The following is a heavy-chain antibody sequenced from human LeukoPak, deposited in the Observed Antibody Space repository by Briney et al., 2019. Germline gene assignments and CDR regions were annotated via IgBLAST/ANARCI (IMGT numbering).Heavy chain of an antibody. Sequence: PSETLSLTCTVSGGSISSYYWSWIRQPPGKGLEWIGYIYYSGSTNYNPSLKSRVTISVDTSKNQFSLKLSSVTAADTAVYYCAGYKLTGDDYWGQGTLVTVSS. J-gene: IGHJ4*02. V-gene: IGHV4-59*01. CDR2: IYYSGST. CDR3: AGYKLTGDDY. D-gene: IGHD7-27*01. CDR1: GGSISSYY.